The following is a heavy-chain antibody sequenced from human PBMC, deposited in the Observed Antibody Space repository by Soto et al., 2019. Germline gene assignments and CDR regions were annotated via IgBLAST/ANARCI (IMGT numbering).Heavy chain of an antibody. Sequence: QVQLVPSGAEVKKPGASVKVSCKASGYTFTSYYMHWVRQTPGQGLEWMGIINPRGGSTSYAQKFHGRVTNTMDTSTSTVYMELSSLRSEDTAVYYCARVGTTVTTKGWFDPWGQGTLVAVCS. D-gene: IGHD4-17*01. CDR3: ARVGTTVTTKGWFDP. J-gene: IGHJ5*02. CDR2: INPRGGST. CDR1: GYTFTSYY. V-gene: IGHV1-46*01.